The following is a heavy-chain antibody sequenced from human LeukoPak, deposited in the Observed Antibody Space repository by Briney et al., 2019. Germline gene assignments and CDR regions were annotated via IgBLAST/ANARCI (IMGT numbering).Heavy chain of an antibody. V-gene: IGHV4-30-4*01. Sequence: SETLSLTRTVSGGSISSGDYYWSWIRQPPGKGLEWIGYIYYTGSTYYNPSLKSRVTISVDTSKNQFSLKLSSVTAADTAVYYCARDPGSYGDYVFSWGQGTLVTVSS. D-gene: IGHD4-17*01. J-gene: IGHJ5*02. CDR3: ARDPGSYGDYVFS. CDR1: GGSISSGDYY. CDR2: IYYTGST.